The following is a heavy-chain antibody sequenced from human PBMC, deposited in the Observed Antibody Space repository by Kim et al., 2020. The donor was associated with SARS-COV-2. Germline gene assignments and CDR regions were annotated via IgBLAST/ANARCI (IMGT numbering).Heavy chain of an antibody. Sequence: GGSLRLSCAASGFTFSRYWMHWVRQAPGKGLVWVSRINSDGSSTSYADSVKGRFTISRDNAKNTLYLQMNSLRAEDTAVYYCARDKPIWFGKQPHYGMDVWGQGTTVTVSS. CDR3: ARDKPIWFGKQPHYGMDV. J-gene: IGHJ6*02. V-gene: IGHV3-74*01. D-gene: IGHD3-10*01. CDR1: GFTFSRYW. CDR2: INSDGSST.